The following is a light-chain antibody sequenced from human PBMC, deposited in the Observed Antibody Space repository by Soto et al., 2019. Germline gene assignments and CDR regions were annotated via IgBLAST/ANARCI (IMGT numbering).Light chain of an antibody. Sequence: QSALTQPAFVSGSPGQSITISCTGTSSDVGGYNFVSWYQHHPGKVPKLMIYDVTNRPSGVSNRFSGSKSGDTASLTISGLQAEDEADYYCSSYTSGSTVVFGTGTKLTVL. CDR3: SSYTSGSTVV. J-gene: IGLJ1*01. CDR1: SSDVGGYNF. V-gene: IGLV2-14*03. CDR2: DVT.